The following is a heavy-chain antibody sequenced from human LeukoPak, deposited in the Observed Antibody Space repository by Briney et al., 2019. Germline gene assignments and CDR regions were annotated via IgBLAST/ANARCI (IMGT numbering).Heavy chain of an antibody. Sequence: SETLSLTCTVSGGSIKTYYWSWIRQSAGKGLEWVGRIYITGGTKYNPSLKSRVSMSVDTSKNQFSLKLSSVTAADTAVYYCASGSDYGGDSGGYFDRWGQGTLVTVSS. CDR3: ASGSDYGGDSGGYFDR. J-gene: IGHJ4*02. CDR2: IYITGGT. V-gene: IGHV4-4*07. CDR1: GGSIKTYY. D-gene: IGHD4-23*01.